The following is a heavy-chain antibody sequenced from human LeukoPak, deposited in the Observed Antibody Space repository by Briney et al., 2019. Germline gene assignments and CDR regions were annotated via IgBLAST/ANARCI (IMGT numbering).Heavy chain of an antibody. CDR1: GYTFTSYG. J-gene: IGHJ4*02. Sequence: ASVKVSCKASGYTFTSYGISWVRQAPGQGLEWMGWISAYNGNTNYAQKLQGRVTMTTDTSTSTAYMELRSLRSDDTAVYYCARLGMVRGVIITTFDYWGQGTLVTVSS. V-gene: IGHV1-18*01. D-gene: IGHD3-10*01. CDR3: ARLGMVRGVIITTFDY. CDR2: ISAYNGNT.